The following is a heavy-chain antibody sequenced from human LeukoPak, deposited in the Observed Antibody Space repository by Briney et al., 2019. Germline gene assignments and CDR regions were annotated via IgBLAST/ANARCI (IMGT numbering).Heavy chain of an antibody. CDR2: IIPIFGTA. Sequence: ASVKVSCRASGGTFSSYAISWVRQAPGQGLEWMGGIIPIFGTANYAQKFQGRVTITADESTSTAYMELSSLRSEDTAVYYCASEDYGDYPGPFDYWGQGTLVTVSS. J-gene: IGHJ4*02. V-gene: IGHV1-69*01. D-gene: IGHD4-17*01. CDR3: ASEDYGDYPGPFDY. CDR1: GGTFSSYA.